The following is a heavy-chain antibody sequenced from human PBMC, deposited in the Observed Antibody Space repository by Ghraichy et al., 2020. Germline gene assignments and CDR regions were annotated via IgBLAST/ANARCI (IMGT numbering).Heavy chain of an antibody. J-gene: IGHJ4*02. D-gene: IGHD2-21*02. V-gene: IGHV3-53*01. CDR1: GFTVSSNY. Sequence: LSLTCAASGFTVSSNYISWVRQAPGKGLGWASVIYADGRTYYADSVKGRFTISRDNSKNTVYLQMNSLRVEDTAVYYCVREAYCGGDCYSPHWGQGTLVTVSS. CDR2: IYADGRT. CDR3: VREAYCGGDCYSPH.